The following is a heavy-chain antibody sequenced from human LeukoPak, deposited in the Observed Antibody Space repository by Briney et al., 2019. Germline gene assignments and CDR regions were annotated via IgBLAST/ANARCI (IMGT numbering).Heavy chain of an antibody. CDR3: ARRFSLVTAHDY. Sequence: GEPLKISCKGSGYSVTSYWIGGVRQMPGKGLEWMGMSYPGDSDTRYSPSFQGQVTISADKSISTAYLQWNSLKASDTAMYYCARRFSLVTAHDYWGQGPLVTVSS. D-gene: IGHD2-21*02. CDR1: GYSVTSYW. CDR2: SYPGDSDT. J-gene: IGHJ4*02. V-gene: IGHV5-51*01.